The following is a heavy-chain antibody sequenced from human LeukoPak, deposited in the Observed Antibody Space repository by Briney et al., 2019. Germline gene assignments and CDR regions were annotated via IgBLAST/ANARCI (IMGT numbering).Heavy chain of an antibody. CDR1: GGSFSGYY. V-gene: IGHV4-34*01. D-gene: IGHD5-24*01. J-gene: IGHJ4*02. CDR3: ARGSTRDYYFDY. Sequence: SETLSLTCAVYGGSFSGYYWSWIRQPPGQGLEWIGEINHSGSTNYNPSLKSRVTISVDTSKNQFSLKLSSVTAADTAVYYCARGSTRDYYFDYWGQGTLVTVSS. CDR2: INHSGST.